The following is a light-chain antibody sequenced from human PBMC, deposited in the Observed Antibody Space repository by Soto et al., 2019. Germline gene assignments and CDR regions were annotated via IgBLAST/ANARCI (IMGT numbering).Light chain of an antibody. CDR3: ATWDISLTAVL. V-gene: IGLV1-51*01. Sequence: QSVLTQPPSVSAPPGQKVTISCSGSTPNIAINYVSWYQKVPGTAPTLLIYDNDKRPSGIPDRFSASKSGTAATLDISGLQTGDEADYYCATWDISLTAVLFGGGTQLTVL. CDR2: DND. CDR1: TPNIAINY. J-gene: IGLJ7*01.